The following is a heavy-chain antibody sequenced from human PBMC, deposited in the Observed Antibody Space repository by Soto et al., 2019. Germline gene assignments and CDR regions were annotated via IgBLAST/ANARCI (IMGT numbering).Heavy chain of an antibody. D-gene: IGHD2-2*01. Sequence: GASVKVSCKVSGYSFTTYDINWVRQATGQGLEWMGWMNPNSGNTGYAQKFQGRVTMTRSTSISTAYMELNSLRSEDTAVYYCARGLYCITSSCSRPYHNFGMDVWGQGTTVTVSS. CDR2: MNPNSGNT. CDR1: GYSFTTYD. CDR3: ARGLYCITSSCSRPYHNFGMDV. V-gene: IGHV1-8*01. J-gene: IGHJ6*02.